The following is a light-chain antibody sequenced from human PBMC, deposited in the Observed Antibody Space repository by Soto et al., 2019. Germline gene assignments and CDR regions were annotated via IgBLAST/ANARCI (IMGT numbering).Light chain of an antibody. V-gene: IGLV1-51*01. J-gene: IGLJ2*01. CDR2: DNH. CDR3: AAWDSSLIAGV. Sequence: QSVLTQPPSVSAAPGQEVTISCSGGSSNIGKNYVSWFQQIPGTAPKLLIYDNHKRPSGIPDRFSGSKSDTSATLGITGLQTGDEAIYYCAAWDSSLIAGVFGGGTKLTVL. CDR1: SSNIGKNY.